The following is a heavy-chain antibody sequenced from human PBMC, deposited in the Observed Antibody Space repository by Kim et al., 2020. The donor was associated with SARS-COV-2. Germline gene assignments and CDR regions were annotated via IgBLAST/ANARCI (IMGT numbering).Heavy chain of an antibody. D-gene: IGHD3-9*01. CDR1: GYTFTSYA. Sequence: ASVKVSCKASGYTFTSYAMHWVRQAPGQRLEWMGWINAGNGNTKYSQKFQGRVTITRDTSASKAYMELSSLRSEDTAVYYCARDYDILTGYYPPLGYWGQGTLVTVSS. V-gene: IGHV1-3*01. J-gene: IGHJ4*02. CDR3: ARDYDILTGYYPPLGY. CDR2: INAGNGNT.